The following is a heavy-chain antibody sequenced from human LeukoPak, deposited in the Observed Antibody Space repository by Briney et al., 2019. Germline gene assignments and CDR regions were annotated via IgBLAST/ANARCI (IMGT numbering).Heavy chain of an antibody. CDR2: ISYDGSNK. V-gene: IGHV3-30-3*01. Sequence: GGSLRLSCAASGFTFSSYAMHWVRQAPGKGLEWVAVISYDGSNKYYADSVKGRFTISRDNSKNTLYLQMNSLRAEDTAVYYCARVRVVWWYGMDVWGKGTTVTVSS. D-gene: IGHD2-8*02. J-gene: IGHJ6*04. CDR3: ARVRVVWWYGMDV. CDR1: GFTFSSYA.